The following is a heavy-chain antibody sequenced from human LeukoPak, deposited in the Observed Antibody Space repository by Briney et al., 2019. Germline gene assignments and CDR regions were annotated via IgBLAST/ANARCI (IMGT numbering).Heavy chain of an antibody. CDR3: ARVSIAAAGLFDY. V-gene: IGHV3-21*01. Sequence: GGSLRLSCAASGFTFSSYSMNWVRQAPGKGLEWVSSISSSSSYIYYADSVKGRFTISRDNAKNSLYLQMNSLRAEDTAVYYCARVSIAAAGLFDYWSQGTLVTVSS. CDR2: ISSSSSYI. J-gene: IGHJ4*02. D-gene: IGHD6-13*01. CDR1: GFTFSSYS.